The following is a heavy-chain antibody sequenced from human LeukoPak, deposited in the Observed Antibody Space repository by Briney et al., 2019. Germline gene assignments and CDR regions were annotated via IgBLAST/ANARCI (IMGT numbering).Heavy chain of an antibody. CDR1: GGSFSGYY. D-gene: IGHD3-10*01. CDR3: ARVKRVLWFGVVNYFDY. Sequence: PSETLSLTCAVYGGSFSGYYWSWIRQPPGKGLEWIGEINHSGSTNYNPSLKSRVTISVDTSKNQFSLKLSSVTAADTAVYYCARVKRVLWFGVVNYFDYWGQGTLVTVSS. CDR2: INHSGST. V-gene: IGHV4-34*01. J-gene: IGHJ4*02.